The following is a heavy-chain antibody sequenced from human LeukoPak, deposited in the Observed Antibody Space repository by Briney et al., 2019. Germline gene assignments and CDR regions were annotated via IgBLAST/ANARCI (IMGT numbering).Heavy chain of an antibody. CDR1: GGSISSYY. D-gene: IGHD5-18*01. Sequence: PSETLSLTCTVSGGSISSYYWSWIRQPPGKGLEWIGYIYYSGSTNYNPSLKSRVTISVDTSKNQFSLKLSSVTAADTAVYYCASSLDTAMVKSIDYWGQGTLVTVSS. J-gene: IGHJ4*02. CDR3: ASSLDTAMVKSIDY. CDR2: IYYSGST. V-gene: IGHV4-59*08.